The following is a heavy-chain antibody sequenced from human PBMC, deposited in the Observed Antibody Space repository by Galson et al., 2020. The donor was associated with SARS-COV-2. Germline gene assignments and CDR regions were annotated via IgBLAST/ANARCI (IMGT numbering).Heavy chain of an antibody. CDR3: TRDPPYSYHYYYGMDV. J-gene: IGHJ6*02. V-gene: IGHV3-49*03. CDR2: IRSKAYGGTT. D-gene: IGHD5-18*01. Sequence: GGSLRLSCTASGFTFGDYAMSWFRQAPGKGLEWVGFIRSKAYGGTTEYAASVKGRFTISRDDSKSIAYLQMNSLKTEDTAVYYCTRDPPYSYHYYYGMDVWGQGTTVTVSS. CDR1: GFTFGDYA.